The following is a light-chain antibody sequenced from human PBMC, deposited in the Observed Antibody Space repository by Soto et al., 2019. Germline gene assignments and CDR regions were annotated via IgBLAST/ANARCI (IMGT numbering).Light chain of an antibody. CDR2: GAS. V-gene: IGKV3-20*01. CDR3: QQYGGSPWT. J-gene: IGKJ1*01. CDR1: QRVSSNY. Sequence: EMVLTQSPGTLSLSPGERATLSCRASQRVSSNYVAWYQQKPGQAPRLLIYGASSRAAGIPDSFSVSGSGTDFTLTISRLEPEDFVVYYCQQYGGSPWTFGQGTKVEIK.